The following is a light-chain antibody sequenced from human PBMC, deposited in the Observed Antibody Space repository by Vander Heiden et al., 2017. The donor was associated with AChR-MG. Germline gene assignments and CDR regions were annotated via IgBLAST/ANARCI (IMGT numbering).Light chain of an antibody. V-gene: IGLV1-40*01. CDR1: STNNGAAYD. CDR3: QSYDSSLNTRG. J-gene: IGLJ3*02. Sequence: HSLLTPPPSLSGGPGQTVTTPSCGSSTNNGAAYDVHWYQQLPGTAPKLLMYGNNSRPSGVPDRVSVSKSGTSAVLPITGRQAEDEADYYCQSYDSSLNTRGFGEGTKLTVL. CDR2: GNN.